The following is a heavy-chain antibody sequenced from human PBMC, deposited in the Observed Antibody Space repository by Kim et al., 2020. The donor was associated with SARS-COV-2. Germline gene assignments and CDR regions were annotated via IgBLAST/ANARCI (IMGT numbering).Heavy chain of an antibody. J-gene: IGHJ4*02. Sequence: GGSLRLSCAASGFTFINAWMSWVRQAPGKGLEWVGRIKSKTSGGTTDYAAPVRGRFTISRDDSNNTLYLQMNSLKTADTAMYYCTTDGGLMERPLFDYWGQGTLVTVSS. CDR2: IKSKTSGGTT. D-gene: IGHD1-1*01. CDR1: GFTFINAW. V-gene: IGHV3-15*01. CDR3: TTDGGLMERPLFDY.